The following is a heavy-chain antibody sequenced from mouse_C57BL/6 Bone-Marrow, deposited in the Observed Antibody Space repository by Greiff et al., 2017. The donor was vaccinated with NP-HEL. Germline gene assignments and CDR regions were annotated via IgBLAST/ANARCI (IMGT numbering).Heavy chain of an antibody. CDR3: ARNRHFDY. J-gene: IGHJ2*01. Sequence: VKLQQPGAELVRPGTSVNLSCKASGYTFTSYWMHWVKQRPGQGLEWIGVIDPSDSYTNYNQKFKGKATLTVDTSSSTAYMQLSSLTSEDSAVYYCARNRHFDYWGQGTTLTVSS. CDR2: IDPSDSYT. V-gene: IGHV1-59*01. CDR1: GYTFTSYW.